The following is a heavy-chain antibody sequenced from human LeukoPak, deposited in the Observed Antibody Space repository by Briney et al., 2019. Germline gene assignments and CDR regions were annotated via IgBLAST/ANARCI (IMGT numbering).Heavy chain of an antibody. CDR2: INPNSGGT. J-gene: IGHJ4*02. D-gene: IGHD3-10*01. Sequence: ASVKVSCKASGYTFTGYYMHWVRQAPGQGLEWMGWINPNSGGTNYAQKFQGRVTMTRDTSISTAYMELSRLRSDDTAVYYCARDSGSGSYQTAIDYWGQRTLVTVSS. CDR1: GYTFTGYY. V-gene: IGHV1-2*02. CDR3: ARDSGSGSYQTAIDY.